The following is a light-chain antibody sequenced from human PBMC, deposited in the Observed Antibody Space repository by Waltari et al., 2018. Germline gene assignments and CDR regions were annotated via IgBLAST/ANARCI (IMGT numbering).Light chain of an antibody. Sequence: VLTQSPATLSLSPGESATLSCRASQSVANYLAWYQQKPGQAPRLLIYVASTRATGIPARFSGSGSGTDFTLTISSLEPEDFAVYYCQQRSTWPLTFGQGTKVEIK. CDR1: QSVANY. CDR2: VAS. V-gene: IGKV3-11*01. J-gene: IGKJ1*01. CDR3: QQRSTWPLT.